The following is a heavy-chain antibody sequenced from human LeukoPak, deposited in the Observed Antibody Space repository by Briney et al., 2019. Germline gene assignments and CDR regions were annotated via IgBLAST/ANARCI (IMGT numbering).Heavy chain of an antibody. Sequence: GGALRLSSAASGVTFSSYAMSWVRQAPGKGLERVSAISGHGDGTYYADSVKGRFTTSRDNSKNTVHLQMNSLRAEDTAVYYCAQDQGYYGSGSYKEFFRHWGQGTLVTVSS. CDR2: ISGHGDGT. D-gene: IGHD3-10*01. J-gene: IGHJ1*01. V-gene: IGHV3-23*01. CDR1: GVTFSSYA. CDR3: AQDQGYYGSGSYKEFFRH.